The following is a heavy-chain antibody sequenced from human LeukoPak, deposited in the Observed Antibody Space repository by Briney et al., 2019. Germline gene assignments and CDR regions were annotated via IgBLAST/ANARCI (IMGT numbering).Heavy chain of an antibody. CDR1: GGTFSSYA. CDR3: AREGAGHYDILTGYYYFDY. J-gene: IGHJ4*02. Sequence: GSSVKVSCKASGGTFSSYAISWVRQAPGQGLEWMGGIIPIFGTANYAQKFQGRGTITADESTSTAYMELSGLRSEDTAVYYCAREGAGHYDILTGYYYFDYWGQGTLVTVSS. D-gene: IGHD3-9*01. V-gene: IGHV1-69*01. CDR2: IIPIFGTA.